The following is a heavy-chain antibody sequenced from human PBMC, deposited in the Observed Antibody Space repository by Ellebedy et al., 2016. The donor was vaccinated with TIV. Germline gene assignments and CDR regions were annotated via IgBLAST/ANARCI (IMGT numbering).Heavy chain of an antibody. V-gene: IGHV3-7*01. Sequence: ESLKISCAARGISFSNFWMSWVRQAPGKGLEWGDHIKTDGSETYYVDSVKGRFTISRENAKNALFLQMDGLGVDDSAVDNCVGFGVFNLWGKGAPVTVSS. J-gene: IGHJ5*02. CDR3: VGFGVFNL. CDR2: IKTDGSET. D-gene: IGHD3-3*01. CDR1: GISFSNFW.